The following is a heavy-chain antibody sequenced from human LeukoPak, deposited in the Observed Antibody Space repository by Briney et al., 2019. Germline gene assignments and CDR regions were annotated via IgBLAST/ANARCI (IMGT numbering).Heavy chain of an antibody. CDR3: ANPYNSSWYWIFDY. V-gene: IGHV3-23*01. CDR2: ISGSGGST. CDR1: GFTFSSYA. J-gene: IGHJ4*02. D-gene: IGHD6-13*01. Sequence: GGSLRLSCAASGFTFSSYAMSWVRQAPGKGLEWVSAISGSGGSTYYADSVKGRFTISRDNSKNTLYLQMNSLRAEDTAVYYCANPYNSSWYWIFDYWGQGTLVTVSS.